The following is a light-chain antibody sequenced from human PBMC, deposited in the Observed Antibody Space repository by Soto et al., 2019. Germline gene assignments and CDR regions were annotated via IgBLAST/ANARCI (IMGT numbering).Light chain of an antibody. Sequence: QPVLTQSPSASASLGASVKLTCTLSSGHSSYAIAWHQQQPEKGPRYLMKLNSDGSHSKGDGIPDRFSGSSSGAERYLTISSLPSADEADCYCQTWGTGTLVFGGGTKHTVL. CDR3: QTWGTGTLV. CDR2: LNSDGSH. J-gene: IGLJ2*01. CDR1: SGHSSYA. V-gene: IGLV4-69*01.